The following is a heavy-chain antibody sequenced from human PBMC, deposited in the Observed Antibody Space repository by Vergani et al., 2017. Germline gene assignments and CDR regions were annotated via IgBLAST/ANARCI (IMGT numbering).Heavy chain of an antibody. J-gene: IGHJ6*03. D-gene: IGHD4-11*01. Sequence: QVQLVQSGAEVKKPGSSVKVSCKASGGTFSSYAISWVRQAPGQGLEWMGGIIPIFGTANYAQKFQGRVTITADESTSTAYMELSSLRSEDTAVYYCAREKIKVTTNKSYYYYMDVWGKGTTVTVSS. V-gene: IGHV1-69*12. CDR3: AREKIKVTTNKSYYYYMDV. CDR2: IIPIFGTA. CDR1: GGTFSSYA.